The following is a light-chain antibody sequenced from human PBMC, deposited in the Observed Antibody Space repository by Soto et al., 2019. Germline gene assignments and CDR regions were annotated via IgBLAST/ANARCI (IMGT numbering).Light chain of an antibody. CDR3: SSYTSRGV. CDR1: RDVGGYNY. J-gene: IGLJ1*01. V-gene: IGLV2-14*04. Sequence: RDVGGYNYVSWYQQHPGKAPKLMIYDVSNRPSGVSNRFSGSKSGNTASLTISGRQAENEADYYGSSYTSRGVFGTGTKVTVL. CDR2: DVS.